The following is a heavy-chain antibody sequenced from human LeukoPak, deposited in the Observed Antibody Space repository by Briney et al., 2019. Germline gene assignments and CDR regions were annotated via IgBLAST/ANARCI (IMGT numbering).Heavy chain of an antibody. CDR2: ISSSSSYI. CDR1: GFTFSSYS. Sequence: PGRSLRLSCAASGFTFSSYSMNWVRQAPGKGLEWVSSISSSSSYIYYADSVKGRFTISRDNAKNSLYLQMNSLRAEDTAVYYCARDGRDIVVVPRWFDPWGQGTRVTVSS. CDR3: ARDGRDIVVVPRWFDP. V-gene: IGHV3-21*01. J-gene: IGHJ5*02. D-gene: IGHD2-2*01.